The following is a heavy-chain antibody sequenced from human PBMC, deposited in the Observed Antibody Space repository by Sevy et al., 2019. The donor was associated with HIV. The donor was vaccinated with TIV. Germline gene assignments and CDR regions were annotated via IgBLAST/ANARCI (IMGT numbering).Heavy chain of an antibody. CDR3: STHAGIAAAGRVFDY. CDR1: GFTFSDHY. CDR2: TRNKADSYST. J-gene: IGHJ4*02. Sequence: GGSLRLSCAASGFTFSDHYMEWVRQAPGKGLEWVGRTRNKADSYSTEYAASVKGRFTISRDDSKNSLYLQMNSLKTEDTAVYYCSTHAGIAAAGRVFDYWGQGTLVTVSS. D-gene: IGHD6-13*01. V-gene: IGHV3-72*01.